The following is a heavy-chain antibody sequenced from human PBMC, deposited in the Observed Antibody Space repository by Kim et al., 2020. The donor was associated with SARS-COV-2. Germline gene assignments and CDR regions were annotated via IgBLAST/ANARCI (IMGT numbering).Heavy chain of an antibody. J-gene: IGHJ4*02. V-gene: IGHV4-31*02. Sequence: TYYNPSLKSRVTISVDTSKNQFSLKLSSVTAADTAVYYCARDAGRSGSADWGQGTLVTVSS. CDR2: T. CDR3: ARDAGRSGSAD. D-gene: IGHD1-26*01.